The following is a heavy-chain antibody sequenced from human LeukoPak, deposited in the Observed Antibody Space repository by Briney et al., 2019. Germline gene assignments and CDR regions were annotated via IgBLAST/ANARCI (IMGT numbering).Heavy chain of an antibody. CDR2: ISYDGSNK. CDR1: GFTFSSYG. V-gene: IGHV3-30*18. CDR3: AKDSLPGVWSGYLDY. Sequence: GGSLRLSCAASGFTFSSYGMHWVRQAPGKGLEWVAVISYDGSNKYYADSVKGRFTISRDNSKNTLYLQMNSLRAEGTAVYYCAKDSLPGVWSGYLDYWGQGTLVTVSS. J-gene: IGHJ4*02. D-gene: IGHD3-3*01.